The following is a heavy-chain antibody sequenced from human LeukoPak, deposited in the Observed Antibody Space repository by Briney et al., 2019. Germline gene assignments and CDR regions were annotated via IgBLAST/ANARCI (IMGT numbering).Heavy chain of an antibody. CDR3: ARGRYCLGYCSGGSLGGPYFDY. CDR2: INHSGST. Sequence: PSETLSLTCAVYGGSFSGYYWSWIRQPPGKGLEWIGEINHSGSTNYNPSLKSRVTISVETSKNQFSLKLSSVTAADTAVYYCARGRYCLGYCSGGSLGGPYFDYWGQGTLVTVSS. D-gene: IGHD2-15*01. CDR1: GGSFSGYY. J-gene: IGHJ4*02. V-gene: IGHV4-34*01.